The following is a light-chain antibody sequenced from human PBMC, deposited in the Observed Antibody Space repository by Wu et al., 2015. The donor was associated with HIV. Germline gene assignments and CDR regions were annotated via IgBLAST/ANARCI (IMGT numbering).Light chain of an antibody. V-gene: IGKV3-20*01. CDR3: QQYGRPWT. J-gene: IGKJ1*01. CDR1: QSVSSSY. CDR2: GAS. Sequence: EIVLTQSPGTLSLSPGERAILSCRASQSVSSSYLAWYQQKPGQAPRLLICGASSRATGIPDRFSGSGSGTDFTLTISRLEPEDFAVYYCQQYGRPWTFGQGTKVEIK.